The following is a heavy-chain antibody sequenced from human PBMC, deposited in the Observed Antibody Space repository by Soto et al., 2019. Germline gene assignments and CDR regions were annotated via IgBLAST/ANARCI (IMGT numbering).Heavy chain of an antibody. CDR1: GGTFSSYA. D-gene: IGHD2-15*01. Sequence: QVQLVQSGAEVKKPGSSVKVSCKASGGTFSSYAISWVRQAPGQGLEWMGGIIPIFGTANYAQRFQGRVTITADESTSTAYMELSSLRSDDTAVYYCARVDCSGGSCHRRDFDPWGQGTLVTVSS. CDR3: ARVDCSGGSCHRRDFDP. J-gene: IGHJ5*02. V-gene: IGHV1-69*01. CDR2: IIPIFGTA.